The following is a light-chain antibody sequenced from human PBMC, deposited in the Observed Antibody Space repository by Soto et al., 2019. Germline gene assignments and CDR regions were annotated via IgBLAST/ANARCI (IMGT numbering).Light chain of an antibody. CDR3: QQYGTAPYT. Sequence: EIVLPQSPATLSASPGQRATLSCSASPTVSSNNVAWYQQKPGQAPRLLIYGTSNRASGIPDRFGGSGSGTDFTLTISRLEPEDFAVFHWQQYGTAPYTFGQGTKLEI. CDR1: PTVSSNN. CDR2: GTS. V-gene: IGKV3-20*01. J-gene: IGKJ2*01.